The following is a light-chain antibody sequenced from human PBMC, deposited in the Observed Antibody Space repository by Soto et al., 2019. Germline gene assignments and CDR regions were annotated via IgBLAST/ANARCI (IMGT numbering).Light chain of an antibody. CDR3: QQYGSSPYT. V-gene: IGKV3-15*01. J-gene: IGKJ2*01. CDR1: HSVGSN. Sequence: VMTQSPTTLSVSPGERATLSCRASHSVGSNLAWYQQNPGQAPRLLIYGASTRATGVPARFSGSGSATQFTLTISSLQSEDFAVYYCQQYGSSPYTFGLGTKLEIK. CDR2: GAS.